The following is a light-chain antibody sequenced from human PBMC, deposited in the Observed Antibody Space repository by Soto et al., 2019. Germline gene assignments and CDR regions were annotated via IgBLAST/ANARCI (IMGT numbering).Light chain of an antibody. V-gene: IGLV1-44*01. CDR2: NNN. CDR3: AAWDESLNGYV. CDR1: SSNIGINT. J-gene: IGLJ1*01. Sequence: QSVLTQPPSASETPGQRVTISCSGSSSNIGINTVDWFQQLPGTAPKLLIYNNNQRPSGVPDRFSGSKSGTSASLAISGLQSEDESDYYCAAWDESLNGYVSGTGTKVTVL.